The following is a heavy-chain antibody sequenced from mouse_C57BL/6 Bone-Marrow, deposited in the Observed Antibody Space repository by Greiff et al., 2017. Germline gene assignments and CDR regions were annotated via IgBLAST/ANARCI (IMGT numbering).Heavy chain of an antibody. J-gene: IGHJ4*01. CDR1: GFSLTSYG. CDR2: IWGEGST. D-gene: IGHD2-4*01. Sequence: VQVVESGPGLVAPSQSLSITCTVSGFSLTSYGVSWVRQPPGKGLEWLGVIWGEGSTNYHSALISRLSISKDNSKSQVFLKLNSLQTDDTATYYCAKKGIYYDYDAFYYYAMDYWGQGTSVTVSS. V-gene: IGHV2-3*01. CDR3: AKKGIYYDYDAFYYYAMDY.